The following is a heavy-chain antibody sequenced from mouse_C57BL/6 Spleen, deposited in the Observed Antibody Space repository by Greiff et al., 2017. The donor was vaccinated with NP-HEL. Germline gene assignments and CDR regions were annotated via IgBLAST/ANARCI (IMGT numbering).Heavy chain of an antibody. J-gene: IGHJ2*01. V-gene: IGHV14-3*01. Sequence: VQLQQSVAELVRPGASVKLSCTASGFNIKNTYMHWVKQRPEQGLEWIGRIDPANGNTKYAPKFQGQATITADPSSNKAYLQLSSLTSEDTAIYYCARNRRNGNSFYYFDYWGQGTTLTVSS. CDR1: GFNIKNTY. CDR3: ARNRRNGNSFYYFDY. D-gene: IGHD2-1*01. CDR2: IDPANGNT.